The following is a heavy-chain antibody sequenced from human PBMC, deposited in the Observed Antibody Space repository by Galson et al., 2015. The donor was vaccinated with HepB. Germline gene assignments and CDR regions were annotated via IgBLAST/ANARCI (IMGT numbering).Heavy chain of an antibody. V-gene: IGHV1-24*01. CDR2: FDPEDGET. CDR3: ASHPKIVVGATQQPFDY. CDR1: GYTLTELS. D-gene: IGHD1-26*01. Sequence: SVKVSCKVSGYTLTELSMHWVRQAPGKGLEWMGGFDPEDGETIYAQKFQGRVTMTEDTSTDTAYMELSSLRSEDTAVYYCASHPKIVVGATQQPFDYWGQGTLVTVSS. J-gene: IGHJ4*02.